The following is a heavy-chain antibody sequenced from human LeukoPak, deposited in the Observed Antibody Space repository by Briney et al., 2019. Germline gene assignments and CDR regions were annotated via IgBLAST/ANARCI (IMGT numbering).Heavy chain of an antibody. CDR1: GFTFSRYW. CDR3: AKGPRNVYYYDSSGYYPY. CDR2: IYSDGTNR. V-gene: IGHV3-74*01. J-gene: IGHJ4*02. D-gene: IGHD3-22*01. Sequence: GGSLRLSCAASGFTFSRYWMHWVRQAPGKGLVWVSRIYSDGTNRDYADSVKGRFTISRDNSKNTLYLQMNSLRAEDTAVYYCAKGPRNVYYYDSSGYYPYWGQGTLVTVSS.